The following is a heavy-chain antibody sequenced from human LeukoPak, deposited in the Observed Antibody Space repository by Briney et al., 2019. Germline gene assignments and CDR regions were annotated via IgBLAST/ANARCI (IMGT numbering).Heavy chain of an antibody. Sequence: GGSLRLSCAASGFTFSSYAMSWVRQAPGKGLEWVSALSGSGGSTYYADSVKGRFTISRDNSKNTLYLQMNSLRAEDTAVYYCAKLTFGVVIPGTNWFDPWGQGTLVTVSS. V-gene: IGHV3-23*01. D-gene: IGHD3-3*01. CDR1: GFTFSSYA. CDR3: AKLTFGVVIPGTNWFDP. CDR2: LSGSGGST. J-gene: IGHJ5*02.